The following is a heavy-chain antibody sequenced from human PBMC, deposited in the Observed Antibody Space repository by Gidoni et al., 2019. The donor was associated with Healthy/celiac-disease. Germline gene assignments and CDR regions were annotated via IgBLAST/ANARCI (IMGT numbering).Heavy chain of an antibody. Sequence: ELQLVESVGGLIQPGGSLRLSCAASGFTVSTNYMSWVRQAPGKGLEWVSVIYRGGSTYYADSVKGRFTISRDNSKNTLYLQMNSLRAEDTAVYYCARASTLMDTAMVTSAFDIWGQGTMVTVSS. D-gene: IGHD5-18*01. J-gene: IGHJ3*02. CDR1: GFTVSTNY. CDR2: IYRGGST. CDR3: ARASTLMDTAMVTSAFDI. V-gene: IGHV3-53*01.